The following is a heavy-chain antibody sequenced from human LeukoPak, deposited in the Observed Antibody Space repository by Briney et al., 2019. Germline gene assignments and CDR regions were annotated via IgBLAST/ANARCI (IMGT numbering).Heavy chain of an antibody. J-gene: IGHJ4*02. Sequence: TGGSLRLSCAASGFTFSSYWMHWVRQAPGKGLVWVSRINSDGSSTSYADSVKGRFTISRDNAKNTLYLQMNSLRPEDTAFYYCANGESYYYGSGGGYWGQGTRVTVSS. D-gene: IGHD3-10*01. CDR2: INSDGSST. CDR1: GFTFSSYW. V-gene: IGHV3-74*01. CDR3: ANGESYYYGSGGGY.